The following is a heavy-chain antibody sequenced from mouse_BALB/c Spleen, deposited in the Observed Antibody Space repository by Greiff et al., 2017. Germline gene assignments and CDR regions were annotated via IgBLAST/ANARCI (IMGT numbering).Heavy chain of an antibody. J-gene: IGHJ1*01. CDR2: ISDGGSYT. CDR3: ARGYYGNYPWYFDV. D-gene: IGHD2-1*01. CDR1: GFTFSDYY. V-gene: IGHV5-4*02. Sequence: EVKLVESGGGLVKPGGSLKLSCAASGFTFSDYYMYWVRQTPEKRLEWVATISDGGSYTYYPDSVKGRFTISRDNAKNNLYLQMSSLKSEDTAMYYCARGYYGNYPWYFDVWGAGTTVTVSS.